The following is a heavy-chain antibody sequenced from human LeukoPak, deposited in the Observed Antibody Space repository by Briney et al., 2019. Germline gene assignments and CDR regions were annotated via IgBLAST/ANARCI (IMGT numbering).Heavy chain of an antibody. J-gene: IGHJ5*02. CDR1: GGTFSSYA. CDR3: ATIRIVSYNWFDP. D-gene: IGHD3-16*02. V-gene: IGHV1-69*05. Sequence: SVKVSCKASGGTFSSYAISWVRQAPGQGLEWMGGIIPIFGTANYAQKFQGRVTITTDESTSTAYMELSSLRSEDTAVYYCATIRIVSYNWFDPWGQGTLVTVSS. CDR2: IIPIFGTA.